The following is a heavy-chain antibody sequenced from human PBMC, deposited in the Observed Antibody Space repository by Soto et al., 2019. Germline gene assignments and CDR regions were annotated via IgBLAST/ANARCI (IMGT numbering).Heavy chain of an antibody. CDR1: GGTFSSYA. Sequence: QVQLVQSGAEVKKPGSSVKVSCKASGGTFSSYAISWVRQAPGQGLEWLGGIIPIFGTANYAQKFQGRVTITADESTSTAYMELCRLRSEDTAVYYCARINSSGWYEAIDYWGQGTLVTVSS. CDR3: ARINSSGWYEAIDY. CDR2: IIPIFGTA. V-gene: IGHV1-69*12. D-gene: IGHD6-19*01. J-gene: IGHJ4*02.